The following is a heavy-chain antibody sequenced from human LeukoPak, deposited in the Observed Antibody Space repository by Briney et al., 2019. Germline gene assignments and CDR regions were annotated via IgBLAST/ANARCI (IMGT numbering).Heavy chain of an antibody. V-gene: IGHV4-34*01. Sequence: GSLRLSCAASGFTFSSYSMNWVRQAPGKGLEWIGEINHSGSTNYNPSLKSRVTISVDTSKNQFSLKLSSVTAADTAVYYCARGPGVPARPPYYYYYMDVWGKGTTVTVSS. CDR2: INHSGST. J-gene: IGHJ6*03. D-gene: IGHD6-6*01. CDR3: ARGPGVPARPPYYYYYMDV. CDR1: GFTFSSYS.